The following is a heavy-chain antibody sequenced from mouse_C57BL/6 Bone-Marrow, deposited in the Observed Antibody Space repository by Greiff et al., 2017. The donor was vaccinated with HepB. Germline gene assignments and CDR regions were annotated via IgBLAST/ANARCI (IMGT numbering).Heavy chain of an antibody. CDR3: ARGGQNRPIFDY. V-gene: IGHV1-59*01. CDR1: GYTFTSYW. D-gene: IGHD3-2*02. J-gene: IGHJ2*01. Sequence: QVQLQQPGAELVRPGTSVKLSCKASGYTFTSYWMHWVKQRPGQGLEWIGVIDPSDSYTNYNQKFKGKATMTVDTSSSTAYMQLSSLTSEDSAVYYCARGGQNRPIFDYWGQGTTLTVSS. CDR2: IDPSDSYT.